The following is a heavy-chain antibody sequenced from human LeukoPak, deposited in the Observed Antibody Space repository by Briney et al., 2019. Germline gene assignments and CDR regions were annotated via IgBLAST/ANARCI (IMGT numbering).Heavy chain of an antibody. V-gene: IGHV4-38-2*02. J-gene: IGHJ4*02. CDR3: ARHTAMVDY. D-gene: IGHD5-18*01. Sequence: SETLSLTCTVSGYSISSGYYWGWIRQPPGKGLEWIGSIYHSGSTYYNPSLKSRVTISVDTSKNQFSLKLSSVTAADTAVYYCARHTAMVDYWGQGTLVTVSS. CDR1: GYSISSGYY. CDR2: IYHSGST.